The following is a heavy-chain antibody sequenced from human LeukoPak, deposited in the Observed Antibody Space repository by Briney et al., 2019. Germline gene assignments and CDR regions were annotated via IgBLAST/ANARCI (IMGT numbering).Heavy chain of an antibody. CDR1: GFTFSSYG. V-gene: IGHV3-33*01. D-gene: IGHD4-23*01. CDR3: ARATDYGGSGGNY. Sequence: PGGSLRLSCAASGFTFSSYGMHWVRQAPGKRLEWVAVIWYDGSNKYYADSVKGRFTISRDNSKNTLYLQMNSLRAEDTAVYYCARATDYGGSGGNYWGQGTLVTVSS. J-gene: IGHJ4*02. CDR2: IWYDGSNK.